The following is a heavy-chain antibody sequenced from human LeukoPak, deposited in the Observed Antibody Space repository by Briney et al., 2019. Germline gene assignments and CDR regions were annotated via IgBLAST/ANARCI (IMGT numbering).Heavy chain of an antibody. V-gene: IGHV3-23*01. Sequence: GSLRLSCAASGFTFSSYAMSWVRQAPGKGLEWVSAISGSGGRIYYGASVKGRFTISRDNSKNTLNLQMNSLRAEDTAVYYCARAFKVPSCYFDLWGRGTLVTVSS. CDR3: ARAFKVPSCYFDL. CDR1: GFTFSSYA. J-gene: IGHJ2*01. CDR2: ISGSGGRI.